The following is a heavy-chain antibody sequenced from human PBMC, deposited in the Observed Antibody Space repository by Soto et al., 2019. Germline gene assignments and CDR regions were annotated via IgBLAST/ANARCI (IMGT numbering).Heavy chain of an antibody. Sequence: SLRLSCAASGFTFSSYAMSWVRQAPGKGLEWVSAISGSGGSTYYADSVKGRFTISRDNSKNTLYLQMNSLRAEDTAVYYCAKGLGYCTNGVCYTNYYYYMDVWGKGTTVTVS. V-gene: IGHV3-23*01. J-gene: IGHJ6*03. CDR2: ISGSGGST. CDR3: AKGLGYCTNGVCYTNYYYYMDV. D-gene: IGHD2-8*01. CDR1: GFTFSSYA.